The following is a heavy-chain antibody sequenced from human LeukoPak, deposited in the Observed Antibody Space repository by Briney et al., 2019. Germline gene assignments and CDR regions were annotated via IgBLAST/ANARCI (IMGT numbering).Heavy chain of an antibody. D-gene: IGHD3-10*01. Sequence: GGSLRLSCAASGFTFSRYWMHWVRQAPGQGLEWVSVIYRGGKTYYAASVEGRFTISRDNSKNTLYLQMDALRAEDTAVYYCARDLGVTMVRGISDYWGQGTLVTVSS. CDR3: ARDLGVTMVRGISDY. J-gene: IGHJ4*02. V-gene: IGHV3-66*01. CDR1: GFTFSRYW. CDR2: IYRGGKT.